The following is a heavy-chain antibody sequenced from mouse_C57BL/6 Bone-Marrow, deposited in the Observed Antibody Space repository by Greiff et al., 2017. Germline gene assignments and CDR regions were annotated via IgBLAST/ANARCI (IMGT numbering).Heavy chain of an antibody. V-gene: IGHV1-31*01. CDR3: ARGEKAGAEYYCDY. CDR1: GYTFTGYY. J-gene: IGHJ2*01. Sequence: EVQLQQPGPDLVKPGASVKLSCKASGYTFTGYYMHWVKQTPGNSLDWIGYIYTYNGVTTYNHKFKGKATLTVDKSSSTAYMQLRSLTSEDSAVYYCARGEKAGAEYYCDYWGQGTTLTVSS. CDR2: IYTYNGVT.